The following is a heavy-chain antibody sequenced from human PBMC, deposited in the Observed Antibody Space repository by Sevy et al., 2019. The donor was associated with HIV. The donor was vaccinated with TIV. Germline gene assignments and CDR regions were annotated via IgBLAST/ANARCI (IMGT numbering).Heavy chain of an antibody. CDR1: GYTFTSYG. J-gene: IGHJ4*02. V-gene: IGHV1-18*04. D-gene: IGHD5-18*01. CDR2: ISAYNGNT. Sequence: ASVKVSCKASGYTFTSYGISWVRQAPGQGLEWMGWISAYNGNTNYPQKLQGRVTMTTDTSTSTAYMELRSLRSDDTAVYYCARDNRGYSYGYKGYWGQGTLVTVSS. CDR3: ARDNRGYSYGYKGY.